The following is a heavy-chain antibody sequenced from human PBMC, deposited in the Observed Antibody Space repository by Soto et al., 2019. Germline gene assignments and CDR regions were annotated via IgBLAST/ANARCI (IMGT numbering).Heavy chain of an antibody. Sequence: QVQLVQSGAEVKKPGSSVKVSCKASGGTFSSYAISWVRQAPGQGLEWMGGIIPIFGTANYAQKFQGRVTITADESTSTAYMEVSSLRSEDRAVYYCARGNEWLLLGRSTAWVDPWGQGTLVTVSP. CDR2: IIPIFGTA. CDR1: GGTFSSYA. J-gene: IGHJ5*02. CDR3: ARGNEWLLLGRSTAWVDP. V-gene: IGHV1-69*01. D-gene: IGHD3-22*01.